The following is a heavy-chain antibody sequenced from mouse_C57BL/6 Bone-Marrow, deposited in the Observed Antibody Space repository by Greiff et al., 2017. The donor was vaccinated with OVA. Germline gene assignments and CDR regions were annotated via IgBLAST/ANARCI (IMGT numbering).Heavy chain of an antibody. CDR1: GYTFTSYW. CDR2: IHPNSGST. J-gene: IGHJ2*01. Sequence: QVQLQQPGAELVKPGASVKLSCKASGYTFTSYWMHWVKQRPGQGLEWIGMIHPNSGSTNYNEKFKSKATLTVDKSSSTAYMQLSSLTSEDSAVYYCARWLDYDGRDDWGQGTTLTVSS. D-gene: IGHD2-4*01. V-gene: IGHV1-64*01. CDR3: ARWLDYDGRDD.